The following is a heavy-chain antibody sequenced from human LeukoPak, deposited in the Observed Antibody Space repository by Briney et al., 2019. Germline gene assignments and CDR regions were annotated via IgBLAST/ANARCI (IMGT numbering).Heavy chain of an antibody. CDR1: GYTFTGYY. D-gene: IGHD3-3*01. Sequence: GASVKVSCKASGYTFTGYYMHWVRQAPGQGLEWMGWINPNSGGTNYAQKFQGRVTMTRDTPISTAYMELSRLRSDDTAVYYCARTGYYEVFGVVTKTLFDYWGQGTLVTVSS. V-gene: IGHV1-2*02. CDR3: ARTGYYEVFGVVTKTLFDY. CDR2: INPNSGGT. J-gene: IGHJ4*02.